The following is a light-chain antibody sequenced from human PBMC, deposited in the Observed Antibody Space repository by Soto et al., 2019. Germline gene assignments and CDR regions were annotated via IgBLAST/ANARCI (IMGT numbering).Light chain of an antibody. CDR2: WAS. J-gene: IGKJ4*01. CDR1: RSVLYKSNNKNH. CDR3: QQYYSPPLT. Sequence: DIVMTQSPDSLAVSLGERATMNCKCSRSVLYKSNNKNHLAWYQQKPGQPPQLIIYWASTRESGVPERFSGSGSGTDFTLTISSLQAEDVAVYYCQQYYSPPLTFGGGTKVDI. V-gene: IGKV4-1*01.